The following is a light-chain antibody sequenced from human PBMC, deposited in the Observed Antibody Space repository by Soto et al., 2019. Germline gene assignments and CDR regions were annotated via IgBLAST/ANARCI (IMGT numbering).Light chain of an antibody. V-gene: IGLV2-14*01. CDR3: SSYTSSSTLV. CDR2: DVS. J-gene: IGLJ1*01. CDR1: SSDVGDYNY. Sequence: QSALTQPASVSGSPGQSITKSCTGTSSDVGDYNYVSWYQQHPGKAPKVMIYDVSNRPSGVSNRFSGSKSGNTASLTISGLQAEDEADYYCSSYTSSSTLVFGTGTKATVL.